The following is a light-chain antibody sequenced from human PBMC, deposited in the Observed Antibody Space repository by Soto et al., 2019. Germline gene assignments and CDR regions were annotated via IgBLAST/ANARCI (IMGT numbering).Light chain of an antibody. V-gene: IGLV2-8*01. J-gene: IGLJ1*01. Sequence: QSVLTQPPSASGSPGQSVTISCTGTSSDVGAYKYVSWYQQHPGKAPKLMIYEVNKRPSGVPDRFSGSKSDNTASLTVSGLQAEDEADYYCSSYAGSNNLYVFGTGTKVTVL. CDR1: SSDVGAYKY. CDR2: EVN. CDR3: SSYAGSNNLYV.